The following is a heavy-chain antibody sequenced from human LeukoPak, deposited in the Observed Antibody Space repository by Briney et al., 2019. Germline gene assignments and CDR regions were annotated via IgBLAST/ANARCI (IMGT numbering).Heavy chain of an antibody. D-gene: IGHD3-10*01. J-gene: IGHJ4*02. CDR2: ISGSGGST. CDR3: AKAPSYGSGSYYGY. Sequence: PGGSLRPSCAASGFTFSSYAMSWVRQAPGKGLEWVSAISGSGGSTYYADSVKGRFTISRDNSKNTLYLQMNSLRAEDTAVYYCAKAPSYGSGSYYGYWGQGTLVTVSS. V-gene: IGHV3-23*01. CDR1: GFTFSSYA.